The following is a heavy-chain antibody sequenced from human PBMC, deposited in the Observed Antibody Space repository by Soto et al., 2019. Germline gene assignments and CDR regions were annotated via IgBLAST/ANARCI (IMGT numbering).Heavy chain of an antibody. CDR1: GGSISSSSYY. CDR3: ARGGEVITSSGNWFDP. J-gene: IGHJ5*02. CDR2: IYYSGST. D-gene: IGHD3-22*01. V-gene: IGHV4-39*07. Sequence: PSETLSLTCTVSGGSISSSSYYWGWIRQPPGKGLEWIGSIYYSGSTYYNPSLKSRVTISVDTSKNQFSLKLSSVTAADTAVYYCARGGEVITSSGNWFDPWGQGTLVTVSS.